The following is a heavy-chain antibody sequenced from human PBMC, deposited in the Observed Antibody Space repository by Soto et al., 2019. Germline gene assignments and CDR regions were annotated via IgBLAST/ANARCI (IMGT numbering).Heavy chain of an antibody. Sequence: PSETLSLTCAVSCGSISSCGYSWSWIRQPPGKGLEWIGYIYHSGSTYYNPSLKSRVTISVDRSKNQFSLKLSSVTAADTAVYYCARAPYAAAPYYYYGMYVWGQGTTVTVSS. CDR1: CGSISSCGYS. CDR3: ARAPYAAAPYYYYGMYV. D-gene: IGHD6-13*01. CDR2: IYHSGST. V-gene: IGHV4-30-2*01. J-gene: IGHJ6*02.